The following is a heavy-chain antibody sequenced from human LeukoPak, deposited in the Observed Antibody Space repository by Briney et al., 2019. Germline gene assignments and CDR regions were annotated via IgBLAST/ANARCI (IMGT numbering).Heavy chain of an antibody. Sequence: GGSLRLSCVVSGFTFSSYAMHWVRQAPGKGLEWVAVISYDGSNKYYADSVEGRFTISRDNSKNTLYLPMNSLRAEDTAVYYCARARSGWYLGQFDYWGQGTLVTVSS. CDR3: ARARSGWYLGQFDY. J-gene: IGHJ4*02. V-gene: IGHV3-30*04. CDR2: ISYDGSNK. CDR1: GFTFSSYA. D-gene: IGHD6-19*01.